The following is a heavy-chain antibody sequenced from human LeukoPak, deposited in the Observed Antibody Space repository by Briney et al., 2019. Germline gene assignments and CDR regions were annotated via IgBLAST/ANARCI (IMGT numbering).Heavy chain of an antibody. CDR3: ARVLRWGMVATEYYFDY. CDR1: GYTFTGYY. V-gene: IGHV1-2*02. Sequence: ASVKVSCKASGYTFTGYYMHWVRQAPGQGLEWMGWINPNSGGTNYAQKFQGRVTMTRDTSISTAYMELSSLRSEDTAVYYCARVLRWGMVATEYYFDYWGQGTLVTVSS. CDR2: INPNSGGT. J-gene: IGHJ4*02. D-gene: IGHD5-12*01.